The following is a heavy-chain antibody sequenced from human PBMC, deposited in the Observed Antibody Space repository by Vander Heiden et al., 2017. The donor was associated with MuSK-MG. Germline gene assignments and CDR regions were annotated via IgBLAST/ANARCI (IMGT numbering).Heavy chain of an antibody. CDR2: IYYSGST. Sequence: QLQLQESGPGLVKPSETLSLTCTVSGGSISRSSYYGGWIRQTPGKGLEWIGSIYYSGSTYYNPSLTSRVTISVETSKNKFSLKLSYVTAADQAVYYCAGFISTRAAAGTDHDAFDIWGQGPMGNVAS. CDR3: AGFISTRAAAGTDHDAFDI. J-gene: IGHJ3*02. V-gene: IGHV4-39*01. CDR1: GGSISRSSYY. D-gene: IGHD6-13*01.